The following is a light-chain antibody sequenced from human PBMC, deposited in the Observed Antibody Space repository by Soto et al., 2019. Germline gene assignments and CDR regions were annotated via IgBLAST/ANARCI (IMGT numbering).Light chain of an antibody. CDR2: GAS. Sequence: DVQMTQSQDFLSASVGDRVTITCRASQGISSHLNWYQQKPGKPPNLLIYGASSLQSGVPSRFSGSGSGTDFTLTISSLLPEDFATYFCQQSFSIPWTFGQGTKVDI. V-gene: IGKV1-39*01. CDR1: QGISSH. J-gene: IGKJ1*01. CDR3: QQSFSIPWT.